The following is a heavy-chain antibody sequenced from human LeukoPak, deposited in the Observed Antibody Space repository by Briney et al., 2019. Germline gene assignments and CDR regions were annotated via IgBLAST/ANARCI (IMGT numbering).Heavy chain of an antibody. J-gene: IGHJ4*02. CDR2: IYYSGST. CDR1: GGSISSGDYY. D-gene: IGHD3-10*01. Sequence: SQALSLTCTVSGGSISSGDYYWSWIRQPPGKGLEWIGYIYYSGSTYYNPSLKSRVTISVDTSKHQFSLKLSSVTAADTAVYYCARDRYYGSGYDYWGQGTLVTVSS. V-gene: IGHV4-30-4*01. CDR3: ARDRYYGSGYDY.